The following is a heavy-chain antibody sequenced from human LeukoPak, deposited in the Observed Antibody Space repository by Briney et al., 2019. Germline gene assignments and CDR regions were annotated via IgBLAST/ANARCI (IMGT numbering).Heavy chain of an antibody. V-gene: IGHV3-7*01. D-gene: IGHD2-8*01. CDR3: ARGPTNGQAFDY. J-gene: IGHJ4*02. CDR1: GFTFSSSW. CDR2: IREDGSEK. Sequence: AGGSLRLSCVASGFTFSSSWMTWVRQAPGKGLEWVASIREDGSEKTSADSVKGRFTISRDNAKNSLYLQMDSLRAEDTAVYYCARGPTNGQAFDYWGQGTLVSVSS.